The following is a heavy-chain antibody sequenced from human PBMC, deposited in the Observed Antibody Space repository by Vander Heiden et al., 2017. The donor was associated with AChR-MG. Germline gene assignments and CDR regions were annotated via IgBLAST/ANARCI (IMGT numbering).Heavy chain of an antibody. J-gene: IGHJ3*02. D-gene: IGHD6-19*01. V-gene: IGHV4-61*01. Sequence: QVQLQESGPGLVKPSETLSLTCTVSGGSVSSGSYYCSWIRQPPGKGLEWIGYIYYSGSTNYNTSLKSRVTISVDTSKNQCALKLSSVTAAETAVYYCARDAPGRAVAGTAFDIWGQGTMVTVSS. CDR3: ARDAPGRAVAGTAFDI. CDR2: IYYSGST. CDR1: GGSVSSGSYY.